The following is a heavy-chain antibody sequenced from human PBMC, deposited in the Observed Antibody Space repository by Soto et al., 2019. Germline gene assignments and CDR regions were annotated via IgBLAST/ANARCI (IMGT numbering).Heavy chain of an antibody. CDR2: ISSSSGTI. Sequence: EVQLVESGGGLVQPGGSLRLSCAAFGFTFSSYSMHWVRQAPGKGLEWILYISSSSGTIYYADSVKGRFTISRDNAKNSLYLQMGGLSAEDTAVYYSATRGGGGALDLWGQGTLVTVSS. CDR3: ATRGGGGALDL. CDR1: GFTFSSYS. D-gene: IGHD3-16*01. V-gene: IGHV3-48*01. J-gene: IGHJ4*02.